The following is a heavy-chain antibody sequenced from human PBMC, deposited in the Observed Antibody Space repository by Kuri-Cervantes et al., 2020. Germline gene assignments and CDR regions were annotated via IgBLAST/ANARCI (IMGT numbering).Heavy chain of an antibody. CDR2: IYSGGST. CDR1: GFTVSSNY. CDR3: ARDPSYYDSSGYFDY. D-gene: IGHD3-22*01. V-gene: IGHV3-53*05. J-gene: IGHJ4*02. Sequence: ETLSLTCAASGFTVSSNYMSWVRQAPGKGLEWVSVIYSGGSTYYADSVKGRFTISRDNSKNTLYLQMNSLRAEDTAVYYCARDPSYYDSSGYFDYWGQGTLVTVSS.